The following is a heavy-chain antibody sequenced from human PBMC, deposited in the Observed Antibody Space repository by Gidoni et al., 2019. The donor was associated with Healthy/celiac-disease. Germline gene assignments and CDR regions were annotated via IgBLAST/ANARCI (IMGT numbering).Heavy chain of an antibody. J-gene: IGHJ4*02. D-gene: IGHD3-3*01. CDR2: IRSKAYGGTT. V-gene: IGHV3-49*04. CDR3: TTVYDFWSGYPGFDY. CDR1: GFTFGDYA. Sequence: EVQLVESGGGLVQPGRSLRLSCTASGFTFGDYAMSWVRQAPGKGLEWVGFIRSKAYGGTTEYAASVKGRFTISRDDSKSIAYLQMNSLKTEDTAVYYCTTVYDFWSGYPGFDYWGQGTLVTVSS.